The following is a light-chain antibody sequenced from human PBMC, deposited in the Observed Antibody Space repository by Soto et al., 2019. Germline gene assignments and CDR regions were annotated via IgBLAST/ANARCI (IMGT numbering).Light chain of an antibody. CDR1: QSISSTQ. CDR2: GAS. J-gene: IGKJ3*01. CDR3: QQRSTWAT. Sequence: EILFTQSPDTLSLSPGERPTLSCRASQSISSTQLVWYQQKPGEAPTLLIFGASSRATGIPDRLSGSGSGTDFTLTIRSLEPEDFAVYDCQQRSTWATFGPGTKVDIK. V-gene: IGKV3D-20*02.